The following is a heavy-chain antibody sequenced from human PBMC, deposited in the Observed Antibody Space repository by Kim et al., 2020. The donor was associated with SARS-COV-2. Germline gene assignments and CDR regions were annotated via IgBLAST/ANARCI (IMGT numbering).Heavy chain of an antibody. Sequence: SETLSLTCTVSGGSISSYYWSWIRQPPGKGLEWIGYIYYSGSTNYNPSLKSRVTISVDTSKNQFSLKLSSVTAADTAVYYCARVPTYGSGSYFFDYWGQGTLVTVSS. CDR1: GGSISSYY. V-gene: IGHV4-59*01. CDR3: ARVPTYGSGSYFFDY. CDR2: IYYSGST. J-gene: IGHJ4*02. D-gene: IGHD3-10*01.